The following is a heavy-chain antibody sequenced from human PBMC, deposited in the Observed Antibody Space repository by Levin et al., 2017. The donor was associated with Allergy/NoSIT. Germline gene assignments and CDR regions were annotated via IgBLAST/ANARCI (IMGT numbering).Heavy chain of an antibody. CDR3: GREMAETAAGTFDI. J-gene: IGHJ3*02. V-gene: IGHV1-18*01. Sequence: GASVKVSCKASGFTFTFYAITWVRQAPGQGLEWMGWISPYNGDTKYAQKLQDRVTMTTDTSTSTAYMELRSLRADDTAVYYCGREMAETAAGTFDIWGQGTMVTVSS. D-gene: IGHD6-13*01. CDR2: ISPYNGDT. CDR1: GFTFTFYA.